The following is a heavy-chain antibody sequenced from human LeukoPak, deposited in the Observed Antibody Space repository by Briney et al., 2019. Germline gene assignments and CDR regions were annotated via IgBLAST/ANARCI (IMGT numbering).Heavy chain of an antibody. CDR3: ARMNDYGDYNDQLNYYYMDV. D-gene: IGHD4-17*01. J-gene: IGHJ6*03. Sequence: ASVKASCKASGYTFTGYYMHWVRQAPGQGLEWMGWINPNSGGTNYAQKFQGRVTMTRDTSISTAYMELSRLRSDDTAVYYCARMNDYGDYNDQLNYYYMDVWGKGTTVTVSS. CDR2: INPNSGGT. V-gene: IGHV1-2*02. CDR1: GYTFTGYY.